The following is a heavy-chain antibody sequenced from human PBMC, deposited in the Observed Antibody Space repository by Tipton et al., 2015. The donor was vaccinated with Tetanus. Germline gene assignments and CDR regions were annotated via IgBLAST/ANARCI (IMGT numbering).Heavy chain of an antibody. CDR1: GGSISRTSYY. V-gene: IGHV4-61*05. CDR3: ARGIMVRGVSRFDP. J-gene: IGHJ5*02. Sequence: TLSLTCTVSGGSISRTSYYWDWIRQPPGKGLEWIGYIYYSGSTNYNPSLKSRVTISVDTSKNQFSLKLSSVTAADTAVYYCARGIMVRGVSRFDPWGQGTLVTVSS. D-gene: IGHD3-10*01. CDR2: IYYSGST.